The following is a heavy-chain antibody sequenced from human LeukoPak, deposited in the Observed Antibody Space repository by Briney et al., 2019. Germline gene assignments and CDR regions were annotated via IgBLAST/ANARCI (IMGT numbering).Heavy chain of an antibody. J-gene: IGHJ4*02. Sequence: PGGSLRLSCAASGFTFSLYWMSWVRQAPGKGLEWVANIKQDGSEKYYVDSVKGRFTISRDNTKNSLYLQMNSLRAEDTAVYYCARDGGYGGVFDYWGQGTLVTVSS. CDR2: IKQDGSEK. CDR3: ARDGGYGGVFDY. D-gene: IGHD5-12*01. V-gene: IGHV3-7*05. CDR1: GFTFSLYW.